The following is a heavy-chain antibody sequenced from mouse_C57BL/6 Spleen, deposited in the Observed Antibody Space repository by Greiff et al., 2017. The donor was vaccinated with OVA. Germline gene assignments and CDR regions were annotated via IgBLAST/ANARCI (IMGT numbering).Heavy chain of an antibody. CDR2: IYPGDGDT. D-gene: IGHD1-1*01. Sequence: QVQLQQSGPELVKPGASVKISCKASGYAFSSSWMNWVKQRPGKGLEWIGRIYPGDGDTNYHGKFKGKATLTADKSSSTAYMQLSSLTSEDSAVYFCARGGITTVVAGDYAMDYWGQGTSVTVSS. J-gene: IGHJ4*01. V-gene: IGHV1-82*01. CDR3: ARGGITTVVAGDYAMDY. CDR1: GYAFSSSW.